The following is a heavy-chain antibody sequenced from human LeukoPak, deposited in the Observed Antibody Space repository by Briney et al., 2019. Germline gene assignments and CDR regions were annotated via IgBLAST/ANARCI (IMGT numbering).Heavy chain of an antibody. V-gene: IGHV6-1*01. J-gene: IGHJ4*02. CDR2: TYYRSKWYN. D-gene: IGHD3-10*01. Sequence: SQTLSLTCAISGDSVSSNSAAWNWIRQSPSRGLEWLGRTYYRSKWYNDYAVSVKSRITINPDTSKNQFSLQLNSATPEDTAVYYCARDGAMVRGAIPYYFDYWGQGTLVTVSS. CDR1: GDSVSSNSAA. CDR3: ARDGAMVRGAIPYYFDY.